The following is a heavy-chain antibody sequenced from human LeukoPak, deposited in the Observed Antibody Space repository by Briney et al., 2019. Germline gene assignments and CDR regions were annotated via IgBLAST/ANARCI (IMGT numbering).Heavy chain of an antibody. J-gene: IGHJ4*02. CDR3: AKGVGSSWYYFDY. CDR2: ISWNSDST. CDR1: GFMFHDYA. V-gene: IGHV3-9*01. Sequence: GGSLRLSCAASGFMFHDYAMHWVRQAPGKGLEWVSGISWNSDSTGYADSVKGRFTISRDNAKNSLYLQMNSLRAEDTALYYCAKGVGSSWYYFDYWGQGTLVTVSS. D-gene: IGHD6-13*01.